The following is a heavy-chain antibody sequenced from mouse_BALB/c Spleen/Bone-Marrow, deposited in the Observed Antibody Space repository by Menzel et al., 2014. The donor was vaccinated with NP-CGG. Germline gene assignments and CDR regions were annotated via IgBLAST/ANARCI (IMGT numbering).Heavy chain of an antibody. CDR2: IDPYDSET. CDR1: GYTFTSYW. Sequence: QVHVKQSGAELVRPGASVKLSCKASGYTFTSYWMNWVKQRPEQGLDWIGRIDPYDSETNYNQKFKDKAILTVDKSSSTAYMQLSILTSEDSAVYYRASYDGYYEGDWYCDVWGAGTTITVSS. J-gene: IGHJ1*01. CDR3: ASYDGYYEGDWYCDV. V-gene: IGHV1-74*01. D-gene: IGHD2-3*01.